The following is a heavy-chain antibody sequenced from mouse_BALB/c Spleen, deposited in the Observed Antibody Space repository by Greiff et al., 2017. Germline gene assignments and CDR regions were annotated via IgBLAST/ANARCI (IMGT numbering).Heavy chain of an antibody. J-gene: IGHJ4*01. CDR3: TREVRRGMDY. D-gene: IGHD2-14*01. CDR2: IYPSDSYT. CDR1: GYTFTSYW. V-gene: IGHV1-69*02. Sequence: QVQLQQSGAELVRPGASVKLSCKASGYTFTSYWINWVKQRPGQGLEWIGNIYPSDSYTNYNQKFKDKATLTVDKSSSTAYMQLSSPTSEDSAVYYCTREVRRGMDYWGQGTSVTVSS.